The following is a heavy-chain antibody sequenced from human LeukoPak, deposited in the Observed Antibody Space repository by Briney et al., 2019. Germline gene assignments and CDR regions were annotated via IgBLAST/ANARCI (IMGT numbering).Heavy chain of an antibody. D-gene: IGHD1-26*01. CDR3: ASWGSYRDY. CDR1: GYSISSGYY. J-gene: IGHJ4*02. Sequence: SETLSLTCTISGYSISSGYYWGWIRQPPGKGLEWIGSIYHSGSTYYNPSLKSRVTISVDTSKNQFSLKLSSVTAADTAVYYCASWGSYRDYWGQGTLVTVSS. CDR2: IYHSGST. V-gene: IGHV4-38-2*02.